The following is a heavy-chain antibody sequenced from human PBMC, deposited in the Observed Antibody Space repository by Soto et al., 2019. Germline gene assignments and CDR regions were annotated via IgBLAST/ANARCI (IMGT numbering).Heavy chain of an antibody. CDR2: ISAYNGNT. CDR1: GYTFTSYG. CDR3: ARADSSGWYFDY. J-gene: IGHJ4*02. V-gene: IGHV1-18*01. D-gene: IGHD6-19*01. Sequence: ASVKVSCKASGYTFTSYGISWVRQAPGQGLEWMGWISAYNGNTNYAQRLQGRVTMTTDTSTSTAYMELRSPRSDDTAVYYCARADSSGWYFDYWGQGTLVTVSS.